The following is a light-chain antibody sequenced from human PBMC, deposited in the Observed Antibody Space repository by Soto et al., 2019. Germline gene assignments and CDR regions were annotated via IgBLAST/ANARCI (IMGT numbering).Light chain of an antibody. CDR2: AAS. J-gene: IGKJ5*01. CDR3: QQLNTYPIT. V-gene: IGKV1-9*01. CDR1: QAFSSY. Sequence: DIQLTQSSSFLSASVGDRVTITCRASQAFSSYLAWYQQRPGKAPKLLIYAASTLQSGVPSRFSGSVSGTEFTLTISSLQPEDFATYYCQQLNTYPITFGQGTRLEIK.